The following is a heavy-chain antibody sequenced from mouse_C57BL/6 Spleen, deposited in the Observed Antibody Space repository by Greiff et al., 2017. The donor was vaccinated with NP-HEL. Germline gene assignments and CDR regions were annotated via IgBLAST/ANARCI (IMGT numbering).Heavy chain of an antibody. CDR1: GYTFTGYW. D-gene: IGHD1-1*01. CDR2: ILPGSGST. V-gene: IGHV1-9*01. CDR3: AGRDYGLHYAMDY. Sequence: VMLVESGAELMKPGASVKLSCKATGYTFTGYWIAWVKQRPGPGLEWIGEILPGSGSTNYNEKFKGKATFTADTSSNTAYMQLSSLTTEDSAIYYCAGRDYGLHYAMDYWGQGTSVTVSS. J-gene: IGHJ4*01.